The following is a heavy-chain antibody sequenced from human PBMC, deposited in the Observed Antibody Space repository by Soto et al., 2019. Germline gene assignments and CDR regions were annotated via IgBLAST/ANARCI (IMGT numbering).Heavy chain of an antibody. D-gene: IGHD3-3*01. CDR3: ARSIFGVVIYGSNWFDP. Sequence: PSETLSLTCTVSGGSVISGSYYWIWIRQPPGKGLEWIGYIYYSGSTNYNPSLKSRVTISVDTSKNQFSLKLSSVTAADTAVYYCARSIFGVVIYGSNWFDPWGQGTPVTV. CDR1: GGSVISGSYY. J-gene: IGHJ5*02. V-gene: IGHV4-61*01. CDR2: IYYSGST.